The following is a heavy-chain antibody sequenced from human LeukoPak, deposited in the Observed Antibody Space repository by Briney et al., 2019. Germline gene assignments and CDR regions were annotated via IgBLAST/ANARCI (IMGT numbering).Heavy chain of an antibody. V-gene: IGHV1-2*02. CDR2: IDPNSGGT. D-gene: IGHD1-1*01. CDR3: TILNSDRV. CDR1: GCTFTAYY. J-gene: IGHJ4*02. Sequence: GASVKVSCKASGCTFTAYYMHWVRQAPGQGLEWMGWIDPNSGGTSYAQKFQGRVTMTRDTSISTAYMGLSRLTSDDTAVYYCTILNSDRVWGQGTLDTVSS.